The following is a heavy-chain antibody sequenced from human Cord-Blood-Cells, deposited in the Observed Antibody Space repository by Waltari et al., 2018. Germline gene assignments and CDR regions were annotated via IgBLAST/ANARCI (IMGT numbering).Heavy chain of an antibody. CDR1: GFTFRSYS. V-gene: IGHV3-21*01. CDR3: AKGGFRAFDI. CDR2: ISSSSSYI. Sequence: EVQLVESGGGLVKPGGSLRLSCAASGFTFRSYSMNWVRQAPGKGLEWVSSISSSSSYIYYADSVKGRFTISRDNAKNSLYLQMNSLRAEDTAVYYCAKGGFRAFDIWGQGTMVTVSS. D-gene: IGHD3-16*01. J-gene: IGHJ3*02.